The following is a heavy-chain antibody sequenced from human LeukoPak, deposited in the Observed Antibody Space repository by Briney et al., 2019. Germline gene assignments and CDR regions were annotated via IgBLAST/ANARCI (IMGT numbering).Heavy chain of an antibody. CDR1: GYTLTELS. J-gene: IGHJ5*02. Sequence: ASVKVSCKVSGYTLTELSMHWVRQAPGQGLEWMGWINPNSGGTNYAQKFQGRVTTTRDTSISTAYMELSRLTSDDTAVYYCARAGGRSWFDPWGQGTLVTVSS. CDR2: INPNSGGT. CDR3: ARAGGRSWFDP. V-gene: IGHV1-2*02.